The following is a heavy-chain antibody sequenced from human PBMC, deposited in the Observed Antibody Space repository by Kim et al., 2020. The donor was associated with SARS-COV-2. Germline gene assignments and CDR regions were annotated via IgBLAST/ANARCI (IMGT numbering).Heavy chain of an antibody. CDR1: GGSISSGDYY. CDR3: ARGPPIGGGDCYSH. V-gene: IGHV4-30-4*08. Sequence: TLSLTCTVSGGSISSGDYYWSWIRQPPGKGLEWIGYTYYTGNSHYNPSLNSRVTISIDTSKNQFSLKLSSVTAADTAVYYCARGPPIGGGDCYSHWGQGTLVTVSS. CDR2: TYYTGNS. D-gene: IGHD2-21*02. J-gene: IGHJ4*02.